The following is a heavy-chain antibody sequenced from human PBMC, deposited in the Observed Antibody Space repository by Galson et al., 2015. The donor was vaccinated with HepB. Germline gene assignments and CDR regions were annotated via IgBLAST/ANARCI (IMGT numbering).Heavy chain of an antibody. D-gene: IGHD3-10*01. CDR2: IYYSGST. CDR1: GGSISSYY. Sequence: ETLSLTCTVSGGSISSYYWSWIRQPPGKGLEWIGYIYYSGSTYYNPSLKSRVTISIDTSKNQFSLKLSSATAADTAVYYCARYGSGIRGFDPWGQGTLVTVSS. CDR3: ARYGSGIRGFDP. V-gene: IGHV4-59*08. J-gene: IGHJ5*02.